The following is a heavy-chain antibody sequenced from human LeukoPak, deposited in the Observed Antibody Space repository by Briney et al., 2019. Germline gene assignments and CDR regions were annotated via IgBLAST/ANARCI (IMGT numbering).Heavy chain of an antibody. Sequence: PGGSLRLSCAASGFTFSSYAMSWVRQAPGKGLEWVSDINGSGGSTYYADSVKGRFTISRDNAKNSLYLQMNSLRAEDTAVYYCARASMVTIFYYYYYMDVWGKGTTVTISS. D-gene: IGHD5-18*01. J-gene: IGHJ6*03. CDR3: ARASMVTIFYYYYYMDV. CDR2: INGSGGST. CDR1: GFTFSSYA. V-gene: IGHV3-23*01.